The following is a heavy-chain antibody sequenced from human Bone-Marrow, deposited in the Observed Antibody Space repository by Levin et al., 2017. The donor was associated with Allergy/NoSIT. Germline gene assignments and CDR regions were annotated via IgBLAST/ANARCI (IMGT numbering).Heavy chain of an antibody. CDR1: GYTFTSYG. D-gene: IGHD1-26*01. V-gene: IGHV1-18*01. Sequence: ASVKVSCKASGYTFTSYGISWVRQAPGQGLEWMGWISAYNGNTNYAQKLQGRVTMTTDTSTSTAYMGLRSLRSDDAAVYSGARDGVGATYSYWGQGNLVTVSS. CDR3: ARDGVGATYSY. CDR2: ISAYNGNT. J-gene: IGHJ4*02.